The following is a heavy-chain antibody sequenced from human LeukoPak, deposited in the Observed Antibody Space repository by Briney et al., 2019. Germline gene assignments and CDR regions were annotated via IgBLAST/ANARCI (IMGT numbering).Heavy chain of an antibody. Sequence: PSETLSLTCTIPRGSISRYYWSSVRQPPGKGLEWIGYIYDSGTTNYNPSLKSRVTISVDTSKNQFSLTLSSVTAADTAVYYCASRRSGWYYFYYWGQGTLVTVSS. CDR1: RGSISRYY. CDR3: ASRRSGWYYFYY. CDR2: IYDSGTT. J-gene: IGHJ4*02. V-gene: IGHV4-59*08. D-gene: IGHD6-19*01.